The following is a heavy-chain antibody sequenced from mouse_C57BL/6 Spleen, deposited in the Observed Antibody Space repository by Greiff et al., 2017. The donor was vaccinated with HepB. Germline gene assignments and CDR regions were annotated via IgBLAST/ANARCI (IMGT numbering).Heavy chain of an antibody. CDR2: ISSGSSTI. Sequence: EVQRVESGGGLVKPGGSLKLSCAASGFTFSDYGMHWVRQAPEKGLEWVAYISSGSSTIYYADTVKGRFTISRDNAKNTLFLQMTSLRSEDTAMYYCARRYYGSPPNWYFDVWGTGTTVTVSS. J-gene: IGHJ1*03. V-gene: IGHV5-17*01. CDR3: ARRYYGSPPNWYFDV. CDR1: GFTFSDYG. D-gene: IGHD1-1*01.